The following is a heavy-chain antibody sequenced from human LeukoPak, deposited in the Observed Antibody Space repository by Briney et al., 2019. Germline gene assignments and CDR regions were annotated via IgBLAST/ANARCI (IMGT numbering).Heavy chain of an antibody. V-gene: IGHV1-3*01. J-gene: IGHJ4*02. CDR1: GFTFTHYA. CDR2: INAGNGHT. CDR3: ARGLWFATLVGYYFDY. Sequence: ASVKVSCKASGFTFTHYALQWVRQAPGQRREWMGWINAGNGHTRYSQNFQGRVTITRDTSASTVYMELNSLRSEDTAVYYCARGLWFATLVGYYFDYWGQGTLVTVSS. D-gene: IGHD3-10*01.